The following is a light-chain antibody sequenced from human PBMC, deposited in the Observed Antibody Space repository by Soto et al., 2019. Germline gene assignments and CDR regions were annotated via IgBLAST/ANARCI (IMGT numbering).Light chain of an antibody. V-gene: IGLV4-69*01. J-gene: IGLJ2*01. CDR1: SGHSNYA. CDR3: QTGGAGIVV. Sequence: QPVLTQSPSASASLGASVKLTCTLRSGHSNYAIAWHQQQSEKGPRYLMKLNSDGSHSKGDGIPDRFSGSSSGAERYLTVSSLQSEDEADYYCQTGGAGIVVFGGGTKLTVL. CDR2: LNSDGSH.